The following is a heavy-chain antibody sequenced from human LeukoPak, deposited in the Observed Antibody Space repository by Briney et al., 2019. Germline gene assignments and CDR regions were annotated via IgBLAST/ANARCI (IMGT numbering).Heavy chain of an antibody. V-gene: IGHV1-3*01. CDR1: GYTFTSYA. D-gene: IGHD3-10*01. J-gene: IGHJ6*02. CDR2: INAGNGNT. Sequence: GASVKVSCKASGYTFTSYAMDWVRQAPGQRLEWMGWINAGNGNTKYSQKFQGRVTITRDTSASTAYMELSSLRSEDTAVYYCARGLRGYYGSGSLYYYYYGMDVWGQGTTVTVSS. CDR3: ARGLRGYYGSGSLYYYYYGMDV.